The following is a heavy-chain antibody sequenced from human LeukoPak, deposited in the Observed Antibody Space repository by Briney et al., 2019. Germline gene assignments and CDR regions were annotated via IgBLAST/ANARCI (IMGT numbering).Heavy chain of an antibody. D-gene: IGHD6-6*01. Sequence: SETLSLTCTVSGGSISSSSYYWSWIRQPPGEGLEWIGYVYYSGSTNYNPSLKSRVTISVDTSKNQFSLKLSSVTAADTAVYYCARRKAVRPRDYYFDYWGQGTLVTVSS. CDR3: ARRKAVRPRDYYFDY. J-gene: IGHJ4*02. V-gene: IGHV4-61*01. CDR2: VYYSGST. CDR1: GGSISSSSYY.